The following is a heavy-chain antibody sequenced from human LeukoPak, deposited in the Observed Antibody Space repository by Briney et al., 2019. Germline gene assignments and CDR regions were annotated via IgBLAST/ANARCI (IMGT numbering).Heavy chain of an antibody. J-gene: IGHJ4*02. V-gene: IGHV1-18*01. D-gene: IGHD6-13*01. Sequence: ASVKVSCKASGYTFTSYGISWVRQAPGQGLEWMGWISAYNGNTNYAQKLQGRVTMTTDTSTSTAYMEPRSLRSDDTAVYYCARAPSSIAAAGAFDYWGQGTLVTVSS. CDR3: ARAPSSIAAAGAFDY. CDR1: GYTFTSYG. CDR2: ISAYNGNT.